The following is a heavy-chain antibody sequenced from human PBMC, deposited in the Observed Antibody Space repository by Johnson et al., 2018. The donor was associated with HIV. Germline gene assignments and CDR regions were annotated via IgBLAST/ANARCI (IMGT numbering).Heavy chain of an antibody. CDR2: ISFDGSNK. D-gene: IGHD1-14*01. V-gene: IGHV3-30*14. J-gene: IGHJ3*02. CDR1: GFTFSNYP. Sequence: QVQLVESGGGLVQPGGSLRLSCAASGFTFSNYPMHWVRQAPGKGLEWVAVISFDGSNKYSTDSVTGRFTISRDNSKNTLFLQMNSLRAEDTAVYYCTRESTEAFDIWGQGTMVTVSS. CDR3: TRESTEAFDI.